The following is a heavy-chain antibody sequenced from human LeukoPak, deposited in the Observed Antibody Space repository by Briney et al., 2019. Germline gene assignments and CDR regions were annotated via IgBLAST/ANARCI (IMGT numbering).Heavy chain of an antibody. CDR1: GFTFSSYG. CDR2: ISYDGSNK. CDR3: AKDPAGSLIYYFDH. D-gene: IGHD2-15*01. J-gene: IGHJ4*02. V-gene: IGHV3-30*18. Sequence: GRSLRLSCAASGFTFSSYGMHWVRQAPGKGLEWVAVISYDGSNKYYADSVKGRFTISRDNSKNTLYLQMNSLSAEDTAVYYCAKDPAGSLIYYFDHWGQGTLVTVSS.